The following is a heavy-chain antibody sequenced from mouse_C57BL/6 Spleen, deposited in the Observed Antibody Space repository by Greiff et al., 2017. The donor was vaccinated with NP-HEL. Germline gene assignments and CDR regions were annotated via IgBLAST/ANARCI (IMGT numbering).Heavy chain of an antibody. V-gene: IGHV1-76*01. J-gene: IGHJ3*01. CDR2: IYPGSGNT. Sequence: VQLQQSGAELVRPGASVKLSCKASGYTFTDYYINWVKQRPGQGLEWIARIYPGSGNTYYNEKFKGKATLTAEKSSSTAYMQLSSLTSEDSAVYFCARGSNYAAWFAYWGQGTLVTVSA. CDR3: ARGSNYAAWFAY. CDR1: GYTFTDYY. D-gene: IGHD1-1*01.